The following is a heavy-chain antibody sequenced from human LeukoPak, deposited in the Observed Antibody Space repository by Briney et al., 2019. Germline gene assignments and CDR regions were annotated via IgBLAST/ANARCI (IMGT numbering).Heavy chain of an antibody. Sequence: GGSLRLSCAASGFNLRDYWMHWVRQAPGKGLVWVSRLGTDGTYTNYADSAKGRFTISRDNAKNTLYLQMDSLRAEDTAFYYCVRDPSNSGNWFDLWGQGTLVTASS. D-gene: IGHD4-11*01. CDR3: VRDPSNSGNWFDL. J-gene: IGHJ5*02. CDR2: LGTDGTYT. CDR1: GFNLRDYW. V-gene: IGHV3-74*01.